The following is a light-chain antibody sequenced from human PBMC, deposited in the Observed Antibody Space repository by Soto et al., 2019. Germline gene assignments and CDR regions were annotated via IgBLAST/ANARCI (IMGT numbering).Light chain of an antibody. CDR2: GAS. CDR3: QQYSSSPLT. Sequence: EIVVTQSPGTLSLSPGEGATLSCRASQSVSSNYLAWYQQKPGQAPRLLIYGASNRATGIPDRFSGSGSGTEFTLTISRLEPEDFAVYYCQQYSSSPLTVGGGTKVDIK. J-gene: IGKJ4*01. V-gene: IGKV3-20*01. CDR1: QSVSSNY.